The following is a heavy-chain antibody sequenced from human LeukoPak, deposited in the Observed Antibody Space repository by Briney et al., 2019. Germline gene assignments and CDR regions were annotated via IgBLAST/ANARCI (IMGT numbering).Heavy chain of an antibody. D-gene: IGHD3-22*01. CDR3: TTGLTYFDF. CDR1: GFTFSNVW. CDR2: VESQADGGTT. V-gene: IGHV3-15*04. Sequence: GGSLRLSCTASGFTFSNVWMSGVRQAPGKGLEWVGRVESQADGGTTGYAAPVKGRFTILRDDSKNTLYLQMNSLNTEDTAVYYCTTGLTYFDFWGQGTMVTVSS. J-gene: IGHJ3*01.